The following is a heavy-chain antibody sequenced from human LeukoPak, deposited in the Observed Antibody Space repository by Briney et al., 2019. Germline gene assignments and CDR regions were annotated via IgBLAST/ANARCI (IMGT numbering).Heavy chain of an antibody. CDR1: GFTFSSYW. CDR2: INNDGSST. J-gene: IGHJ4*02. Sequence: PGGSLRLSCAASGFTFSSYWMHWVRQAPGKGLVWVSHINNDGSSTTYADSVEGRFATSRDNAKNTLYLQMNSLRVEDTAVYYCAILRGTATASDYWGQGTLVTVSS. CDR3: AILRGTATASDY. D-gene: IGHD5-18*01. V-gene: IGHV3-74*01.